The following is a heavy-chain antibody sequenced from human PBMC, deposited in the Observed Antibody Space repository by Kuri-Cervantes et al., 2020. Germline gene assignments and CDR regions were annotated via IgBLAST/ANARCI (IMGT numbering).Heavy chain of an antibody. V-gene: IGHV4-61*01. J-gene: IGHJ4*02. CDR2: ISYSGST. D-gene: IGHD4-17*01. CDR1: GDSVSSTTYY. CDR3: ASMTTGNFDY. Sequence: GSLRLSCTVSGDSVSSTTYYWSWMRQPPGKGLEWIGFISYSGSTTYNASLKSRVTISADTSKNQFSLKLSSVTAADTAVYYCASMTTGNFDYWGQGTLVTVSS.